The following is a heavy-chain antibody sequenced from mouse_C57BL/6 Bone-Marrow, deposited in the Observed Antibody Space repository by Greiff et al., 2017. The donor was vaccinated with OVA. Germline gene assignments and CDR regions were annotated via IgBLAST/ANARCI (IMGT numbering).Heavy chain of an antibody. D-gene: IGHD2-3*01. CDR2: ISSGGSYT. Sequence: EVQLVESGGDLVKPGGSLKLSCAASGFTFSSYGMSWVRQTPDKRLEWVATISSGGSYTYYPDSVKGRFTISRDNAKNTLYLQMSSLKSEDTAMYYCASLDGYYLYYYAMDYWGQGTSVTVSS. CDR1: GFTFSSYG. CDR3: ASLDGYYLYYYAMDY. J-gene: IGHJ4*01. V-gene: IGHV5-6*01.